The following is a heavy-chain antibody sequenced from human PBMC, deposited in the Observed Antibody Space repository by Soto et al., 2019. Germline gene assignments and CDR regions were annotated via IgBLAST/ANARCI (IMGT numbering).Heavy chain of an antibody. CDR1: GFTFSSYG. CDR3: ASGSGYYPLDY. CDR2: ISYDGSNK. V-gene: IGHV3-30*03. D-gene: IGHD3-22*01. J-gene: IGHJ4*02. Sequence: GSLRLSCAASGFTFSSYGMHWVRQAPGKGLEWVAVISYDGSNKYYADSVKGRSTISRDNSKNTLYLQMNSLRAEDTAVYYCASGSGYYPLDYWGQGTLVTVSS.